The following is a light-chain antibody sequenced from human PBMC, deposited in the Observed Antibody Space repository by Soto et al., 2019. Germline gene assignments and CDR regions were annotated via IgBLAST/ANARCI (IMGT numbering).Light chain of an antibody. Sequence: QSALTQPLSVSGSPGQSVAISCTGTSNDVGAYDHVSWYQHSPDKAPKLLIFDVNKRPSGVPDRFSGSKSGNTASLTISGLQADDEAEYFCSSSAGTYSLYIFGSGTKVTVL. J-gene: IGLJ1*01. V-gene: IGLV2-11*01. CDR1: SNDVGAYDH. CDR2: DVN. CDR3: SSSAGTYSLYI.